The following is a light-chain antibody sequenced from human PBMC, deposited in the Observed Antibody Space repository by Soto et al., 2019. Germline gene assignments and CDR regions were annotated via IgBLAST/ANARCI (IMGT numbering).Light chain of an antibody. CDR2: KAS. J-gene: IGKJ1*01. V-gene: IGKV1-5*03. CDR1: QTIINW. CDR3: QQSYVTPWT. Sequence: DIHMTQSSSTLSASLGDRVTIAFRASQTIINWLAWYQQKPGKAPKLLIYKASTLEGEVPSRFSGSGSETEFTLTISSLQPEDFATYYCQQSYVTPWTFGQGTKVDIK.